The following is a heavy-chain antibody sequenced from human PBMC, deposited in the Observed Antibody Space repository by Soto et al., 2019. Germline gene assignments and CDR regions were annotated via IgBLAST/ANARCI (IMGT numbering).Heavy chain of an antibody. Sequence: QVQLVQSGAEVKKPGASVKVSCKASGYTFTSYAMHWVRQAPGQRLEWMGWINAGNGNTKYSQEFQGRVTITRDKSASTAYMELSSLRSEDTAVYYCARLSGTTPVSGNYYYCSMDVGGKGTTVTVSS. CDR2: INAGNGNT. CDR1: GYTFTSYA. D-gene: IGHD1-7*01. CDR3: ARLSGTTPVSGNYYYCSMDV. J-gene: IGHJ6*03. V-gene: IGHV1-3*01.